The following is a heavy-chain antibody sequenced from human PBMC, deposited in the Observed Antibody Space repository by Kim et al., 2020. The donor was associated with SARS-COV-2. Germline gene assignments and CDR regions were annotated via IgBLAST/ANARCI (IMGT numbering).Heavy chain of an antibody. CDR2: IIPIFGTA. Sequence: SVKVSCKASGGTFSSYAISWVRQAPGQGLEWMGGIIPIFGTANYAQKFQGRVTITADESTSTAYMELSSLRSEDTTVYYCARNGKEGYFDWLFNWGQGTLVTVSS. D-gene: IGHD3-9*01. V-gene: IGHV1-69*13. CDR1: GGTFSSYA. CDR3: ARNGKEGYFDWLFN. J-gene: IGHJ4*02.